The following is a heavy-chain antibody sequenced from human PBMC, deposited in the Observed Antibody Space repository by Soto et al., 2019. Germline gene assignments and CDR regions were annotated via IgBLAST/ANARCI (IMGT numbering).Heavy chain of an antibody. J-gene: IGHJ3*02. CDR1: RFTFSNYA. Sequence: GGSLRLSCAASRFTFSNYAMSWVRQAPGKGLAWVSTISSGGRSTYYADSVTGRFTISRDNSMSTLFLQMNSLRGEDTAVYYCAKEQSYSSGWAAVFDAFGIGGPGTIVAVSS. D-gene: IGHD6-19*01. V-gene: IGHV3-23*01. CDR3: AKEQSYSSGWAAVFDAFGI. CDR2: ISSGGRST.